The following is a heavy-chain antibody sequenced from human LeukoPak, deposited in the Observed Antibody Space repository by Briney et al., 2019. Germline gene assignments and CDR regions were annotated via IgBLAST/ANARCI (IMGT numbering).Heavy chain of an antibody. CDR3: ARAPRYSGSPPTFDY. Sequence: ASVKVSRKASGYTFTSYAMHWVRQAPGQRLEWMGWINAGNGNTKYSQKFQGRVTITRDTSASTAYMELSSLRSEDTAVYYCARAPRYSGSPPTFDYWGQGTLVTVSS. D-gene: IGHD1-26*01. CDR2: INAGNGNT. V-gene: IGHV1-3*01. CDR1: GYTFTSYA. J-gene: IGHJ4*02.